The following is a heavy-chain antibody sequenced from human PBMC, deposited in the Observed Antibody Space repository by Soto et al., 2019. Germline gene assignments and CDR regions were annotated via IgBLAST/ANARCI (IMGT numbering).Heavy chain of an antibody. Sequence: GESLKISCKGSGYSFTSYWIAWVPQMPGKGLEWMGIIYLGDSDTRYSPSFQGQVTISADKSISTAYLQWSSLKASDTAMYYCARQTYCSSTSCYTVDSWGQGTLVTVSS. CDR1: GYSFTSYW. D-gene: IGHD2-2*02. CDR2: IYLGDSDT. CDR3: ARQTYCSSTSCYTVDS. V-gene: IGHV5-51*01. J-gene: IGHJ4*02.